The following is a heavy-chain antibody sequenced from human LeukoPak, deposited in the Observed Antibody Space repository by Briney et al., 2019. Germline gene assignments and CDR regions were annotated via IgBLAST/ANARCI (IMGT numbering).Heavy chain of an antibody. CDR1: GFTFDDYA. J-gene: IGHJ4*02. V-gene: IGHV3-9*01. CDR3: AKVRSPYYYGSGSYYGIDY. D-gene: IGHD3-10*01. Sequence: PGGSLRLSCAASGFTFDDYAMHWVRQAPGKGLEWVSGISWNSGNIGYADSVKGRFTISRDNAKNSLYLQMNSLRAEDTALYYCAKVRSPYYYGSGSYYGIDYWGQGTLVTVSS. CDR2: ISWNSGNI.